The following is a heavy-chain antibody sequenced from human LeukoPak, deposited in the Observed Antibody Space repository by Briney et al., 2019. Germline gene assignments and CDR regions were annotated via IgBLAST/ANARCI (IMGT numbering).Heavy chain of an antibody. Sequence: GGSLRLSCAASGFTVSNNYMSWVRQAPGKGLEWVSVIYSGGSTYYADSVKGRFTISRDNSKNTLYLQMNSLRAEDTAVYYCARASGWLYYYGMDVWGQGTTVTVSS. D-gene: IGHD3-3*01. CDR2: IYSGGST. J-gene: IGHJ6*02. V-gene: IGHV3-53*01. CDR1: GFTVSNNY. CDR3: ARASGWLYYYGMDV.